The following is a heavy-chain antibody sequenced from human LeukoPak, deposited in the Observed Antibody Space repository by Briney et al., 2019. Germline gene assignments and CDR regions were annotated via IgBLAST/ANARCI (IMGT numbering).Heavy chain of an antibody. V-gene: IGHV4-39*01. J-gene: IGHJ4*01. Sequence: SETLSLTCSVSGGSIGNGDYYWGCLRPAPGKGLEWMGSIFFGGSTHYNPSLKSRATISVDTSKNQLSLKLASVTAADAAMYYCARQLPTAAADTRGYFDYWGQGTVVTVSS. D-gene: IGHD6-25*01. CDR1: GGSIGNGDYY. CDR2: IFFGGST. CDR3: ARQLPTAAADTRGYFDY.